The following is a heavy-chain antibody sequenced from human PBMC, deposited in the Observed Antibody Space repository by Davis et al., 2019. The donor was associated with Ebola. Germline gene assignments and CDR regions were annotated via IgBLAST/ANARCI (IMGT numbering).Heavy chain of an antibody. CDR3: ASGLAAGIDY. D-gene: IGHD6-13*01. CDR1: GYTFTDYW. Sequence: PGGSLRLSCKGSGYTFTDYWIGWVRQMPGKGLEWMGIIYPGDSDTRYSPSFQGQVTISADKSISTAYLQWSSLKASDTAMYYCASGLAAGIDYWGQGTLVTVSS. V-gene: IGHV5-51*01. J-gene: IGHJ4*02. CDR2: IYPGDSDT.